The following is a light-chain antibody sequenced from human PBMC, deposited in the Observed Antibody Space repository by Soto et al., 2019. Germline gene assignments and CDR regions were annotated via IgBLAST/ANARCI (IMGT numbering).Light chain of an antibody. CDR3: HQYGSSPRT. CDR1: QSVSSGY. J-gene: IGKJ1*01. CDR2: GAS. V-gene: IGKV3-20*01. Sequence: EIVLTQSPGTLSLSPGERATLSCRASQSVSSGYLARYQQKPGQAPRLLIYGASSRATGIPDRCSGSGSGTDFTLTISRLETEDFAVYYCHQYGSSPRTFGQGTKVEIK.